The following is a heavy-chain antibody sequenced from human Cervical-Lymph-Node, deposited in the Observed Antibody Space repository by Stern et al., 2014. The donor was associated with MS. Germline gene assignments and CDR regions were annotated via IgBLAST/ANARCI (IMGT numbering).Heavy chain of an antibody. D-gene: IGHD3-16*02. V-gene: IGHV4-39*01. Sequence: QLQLQESGPGLVKPSETLSLTCTVSGGSISSSSYYWGWIRQPPGKGLEWIGSIYYSGSTYYNPSLESLATLSVATSNNPFSLKLSSVTAADTAVYYCASPYYDYVWGSYRYTGFDYWGQGTLVTVSS. J-gene: IGHJ4*02. CDR3: ASPYYDYVWGSYRYTGFDY. CDR2: IYYSGST. CDR1: GGSISSSSYY.